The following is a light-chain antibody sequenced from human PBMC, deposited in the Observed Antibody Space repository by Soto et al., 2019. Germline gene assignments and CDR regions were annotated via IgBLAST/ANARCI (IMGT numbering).Light chain of an antibody. CDR2: AAS. V-gene: IGKV1-12*01. CDR3: QQANSFPIT. CDR1: QSISNW. Sequence: EIQRTQSPSTMPASVGYRVTITCGASQSISNWLAWYQQKPGKAPKLLIYAASSLQSGVPSRFSGSESGTDGTITISSLKTEDGSTYYCQQANSFPITFGQGTRLEIK. J-gene: IGKJ5*01.